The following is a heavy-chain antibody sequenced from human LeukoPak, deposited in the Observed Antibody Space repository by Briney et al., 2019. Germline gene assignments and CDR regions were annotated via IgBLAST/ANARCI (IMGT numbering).Heavy chain of an antibody. Sequence: GGSLRLSCAASGFTFSSYWMTWVRQAPGKGLEWVANIDQGGSEKYYVDSVKGRFTISRDNAKNSLYLQMNSLRAEDTAVYYCARDATRGGDFDYWGQGTLVTVSS. D-gene: IGHD3-16*01. CDR1: GFTFSSYW. CDR3: ARDATRGGDFDY. CDR2: IDQGGSEK. V-gene: IGHV3-7*01. J-gene: IGHJ4*02.